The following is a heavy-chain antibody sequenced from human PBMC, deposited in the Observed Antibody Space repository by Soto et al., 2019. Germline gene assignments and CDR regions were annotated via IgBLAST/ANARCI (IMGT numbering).Heavy chain of an antibody. V-gene: IGHV3-21*01. CDR2: ISSSSYI. D-gene: IGHD2-2*01. CDR1: GFTFSSYS. J-gene: IGHJ4*02. Sequence: GGSLRLSCAASGFTFSSYSMNWVRQAPGKGLEWVSSISSSSYIYYADSVKGRFTISRDNAKNSLYLQMNSLRAEDTAVYYCARESEYQLLGFDYWGQGTLVTVSS. CDR3: ARESEYQLLGFDY.